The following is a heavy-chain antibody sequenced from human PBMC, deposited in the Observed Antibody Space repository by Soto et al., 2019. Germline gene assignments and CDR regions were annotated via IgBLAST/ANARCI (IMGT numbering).Heavy chain of an antibody. D-gene: IGHD4-17*01. CDR2: INHSGST. CDR3: ATSTVTLIRYYMDV. CDR1: GGSFSGYY. J-gene: IGHJ6*03. Sequence: PSETLSLTCAVYGGSFSGYYWSWILQPPGKGLEWIGEINHSGSTNYNPSLKSRVTISVDTSKNQFSLKLSSVTAADTAVYYCATSTVTLIRYYMDVWGKGTTVTVSS. V-gene: IGHV4-34*01.